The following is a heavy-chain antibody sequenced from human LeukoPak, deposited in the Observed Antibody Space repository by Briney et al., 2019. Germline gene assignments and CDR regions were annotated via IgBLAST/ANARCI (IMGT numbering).Heavy chain of an antibody. V-gene: IGHV4-39*07. CDR3: ARDKVTMVRGVITERKYYYMDV. J-gene: IGHJ6*03. Sequence: PSETLSLTCTVSGGSISSSSYYWGWIRQPPGKGLEWIGSIYYSGSTNYNPSLKSRVTMSVDTSKNQFSLKLSAVTAADTAVYYCARDKVTMVRGVITERKYYYMDVWGKGTTVTISS. D-gene: IGHD3-10*01. CDR2: IYYSGST. CDR1: GGSISSSSYY.